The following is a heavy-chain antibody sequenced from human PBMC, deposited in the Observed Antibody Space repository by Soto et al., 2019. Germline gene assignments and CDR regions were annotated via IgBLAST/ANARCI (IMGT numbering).Heavy chain of an antibody. V-gene: IGHV4-39*01. Sequence: SETLSLTCTVSGGSIRDDTYYWGWIRQPPGKGLEWIGSIYYSGTSSYNPSLKSRVTMSVDTSKKQLSLRLSSVTAADTAVYYCARVVDYCDPYYYYGMDVWGQGTTVTVSS. CDR2: IYYSGTS. J-gene: IGHJ6*02. CDR1: GGSIRDDTYY. D-gene: IGHD3-22*01. CDR3: ARVVDYCDPYYYYGMDV.